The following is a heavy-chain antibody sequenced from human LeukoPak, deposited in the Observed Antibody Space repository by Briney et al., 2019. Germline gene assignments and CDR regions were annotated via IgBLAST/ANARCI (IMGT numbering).Heavy chain of an antibody. CDR2: IYSSGST. V-gene: IGHV4-31*03. CDR3: ASGGGNYYNHCLDY. D-gene: IGHD1-26*01. Sequence: PSETLSLTCTVSDGFISSGGYYWSWIRQPPGKGLEWIGYIYSSGSTYYNPSLKSRVTISGDTSKNQFSLKVSSVTAADTAIYYCASGGGNYYNHCLDYWGQGTLVTVSS. CDR1: DGFISSGGYY. J-gene: IGHJ4*02.